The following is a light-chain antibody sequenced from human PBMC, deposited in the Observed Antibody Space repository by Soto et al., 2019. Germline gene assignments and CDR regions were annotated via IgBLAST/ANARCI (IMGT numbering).Light chain of an antibody. CDR3: QVWDRSSDHLV. CDR2: YDS. V-gene: IGLV3-21*04. CDR1: NSRSYS. Sequence: SYELTQPPSVSVAPGKTARITCGGTNSRSYSVHWYQQKPGQAPVLVIYYDSDRPSGIPERFSGSNSGNTATLTISRVEAGDEADYYCQVWDRSSDHLVFGGGTKVTVL. J-gene: IGLJ2*01.